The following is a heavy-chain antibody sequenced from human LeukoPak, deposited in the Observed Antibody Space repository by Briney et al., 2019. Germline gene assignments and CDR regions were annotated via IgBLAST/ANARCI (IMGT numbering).Heavy chain of an antibody. CDR3: AKSMGATLFDY. J-gene: IGHJ4*02. D-gene: IGHD1-26*01. Sequence: PGGSLRLSCAASGFTVSSNYMSWVRQAPGKGLEWVSVIYSGGSTYYADSAKGRFTISRDNSKNTLYLQMNSLRAADTAVYYCAKSMGATLFDYWGQGTLVTVSS. CDR1: GFTVSSNY. CDR2: IYSGGST. V-gene: IGHV3-66*01.